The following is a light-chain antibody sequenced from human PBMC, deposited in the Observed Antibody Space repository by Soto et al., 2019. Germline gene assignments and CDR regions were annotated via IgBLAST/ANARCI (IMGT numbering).Light chain of an antibody. CDR3: QQYGSSST. Sequence: LPPSPSSLSASVGDRVTITCRASHGIRSYLAWYQQKPGKAPKLLIYAASTLQSGVPSRFSGSVSGTDFTLTISRLEPDDFAVYYCQQYGSSSTFGQGTRLEIK. J-gene: IGKJ5*01. V-gene: IGKV1-9*01. CDR2: AAS. CDR1: HGIRSY.